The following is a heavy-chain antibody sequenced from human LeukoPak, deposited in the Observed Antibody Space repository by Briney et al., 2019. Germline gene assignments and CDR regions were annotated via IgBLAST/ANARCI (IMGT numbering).Heavy chain of an antibody. CDR2: IKQDGSEK. J-gene: IGHJ4*02. D-gene: IGHD3-22*01. CDR1: GFTFISYW. Sequence: GGSLRLSCAASGFTFISYWMSWVRQAPGKGLEWVANIKQDGSEKYYVDSVKGRFTISRDNAKNSLYLQMNSLRAEDTALYYCARNFGGGDSSGPYYWGQGTLVTVSS. CDR3: ARNFGGGDSSGPYY. V-gene: IGHV3-7*03.